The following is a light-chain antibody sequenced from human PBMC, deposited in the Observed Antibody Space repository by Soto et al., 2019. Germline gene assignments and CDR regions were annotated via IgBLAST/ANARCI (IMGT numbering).Light chain of an antibody. CDR1: QIISNY. Sequence: DIQMTQSPSSLSASVGETVTITCRASQIISNYLNWYQQKPGKAPNLLIYAASTLQSGVPSRFSGSASGTDFTLTISSLQPEDFATYYCQQSYSTPRTFGQGTKVEIK. V-gene: IGKV1-39*01. J-gene: IGKJ1*01. CDR3: QQSYSTPRT. CDR2: AAS.